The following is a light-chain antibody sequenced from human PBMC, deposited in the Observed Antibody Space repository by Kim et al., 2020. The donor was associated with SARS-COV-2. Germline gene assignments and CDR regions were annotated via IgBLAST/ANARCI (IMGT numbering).Light chain of an antibody. V-gene: IGLV3-1*01. CDR3: QAWDNNWV. CDR2: QDT. Sequence: SYELTQPPSVSVSPGQTVTITCSGDKLGEKYSSWYQQQPGQAPVLVIYQDTKRPSGIPERFAGSNSGNTATLTISGAQAMDEADYYCQAWDNNWVFGGGT. CDR1: KLGEKY. J-gene: IGLJ3*02.